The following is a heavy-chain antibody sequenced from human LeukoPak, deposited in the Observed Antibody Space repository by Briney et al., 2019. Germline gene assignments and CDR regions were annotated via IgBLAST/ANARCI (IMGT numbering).Heavy chain of an antibody. CDR2: IISSSSDI. Sequence: GGSLRLSCAASGFTFSSYSMNWVRQAPGKGLEWVSSIISSSSDIYYADSVKGRFTISRDNAKNSLYLQMNSLRAEDTAVYYCAKSEGYCSSTSCFSPIDGWGKGTMVTVSS. D-gene: IGHD2-2*01. CDR3: AKSEGYCSSTSCFSPIDG. V-gene: IGHV3-21*01. J-gene: IGHJ6*03. CDR1: GFTFSSYS.